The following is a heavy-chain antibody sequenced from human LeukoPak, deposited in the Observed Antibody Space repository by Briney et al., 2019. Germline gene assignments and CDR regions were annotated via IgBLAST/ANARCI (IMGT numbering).Heavy chain of an antibody. V-gene: IGHV4-39*07. CDR3: AREKNRLLAAFDY. D-gene: IGHD5-12*01. CDR2: IYYSGST. CDR1: GGSISSTTYY. Sequence: SETLSLTCTVSGGSISSTTYYWGWTRQPPGKGLEWVGTIYYSGSTYYNPSLKSRVTMSVDTSKNQFSLKLSSVTTADTAVYYCAREKNRLLAAFDYWGQGTLVTVSS. J-gene: IGHJ4*02.